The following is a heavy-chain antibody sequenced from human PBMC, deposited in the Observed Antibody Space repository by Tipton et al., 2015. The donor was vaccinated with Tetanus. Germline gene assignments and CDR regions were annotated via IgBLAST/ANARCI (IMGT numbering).Heavy chain of an antibody. Sequence: TLSLTCSVYGGSFSAYYWSWIRQSPGKGLEWIGEINHSGSTTCSPSFKSRVTISVDTPKNQFSLKLTSLTVADTAVYYCVRANYEFPKKGPFDYWGPGSLVIVSS. D-gene: IGHD3/OR15-3a*01. CDR2: INHSGST. J-gene: IGHJ4*02. CDR1: GGSFSAYY. CDR3: VRANYEFPKKGPFDY. V-gene: IGHV4-34*01.